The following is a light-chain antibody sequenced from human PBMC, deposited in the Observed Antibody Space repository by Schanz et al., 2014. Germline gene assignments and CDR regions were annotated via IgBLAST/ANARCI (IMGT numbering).Light chain of an antibody. CDR3: QQRRDWPLT. J-gene: IGKJ4*01. CDR1: QSVTSN. Sequence: EIVLTQSPGTLSLSPGERATLSCRASQSVTSNSLAWFQQKPGQAPRLLIYGASNRATGIPARFGGSGSGTEFSLTISSLEPEDFAVYFCQQRRDWPLTFGGGTKVEIK. CDR2: GAS. V-gene: IGKV3-11*01.